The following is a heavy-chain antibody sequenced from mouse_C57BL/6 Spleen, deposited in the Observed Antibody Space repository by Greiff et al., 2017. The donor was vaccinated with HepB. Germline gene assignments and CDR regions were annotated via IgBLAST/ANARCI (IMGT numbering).Heavy chain of an antibody. D-gene: IGHD4-1*01. CDR3: ARSRTGYYAMDY. J-gene: IGHJ4*01. CDR1: GFTFSDYG. Sequence: EVKLQESGGGLVKPGGSLKLSCAASGFTFSDYGMHWVRQAPEKGLEWVAYISSGSSTIYYADTVKGRFTISRDNAKNTLFLQMTSLRSEDTAMYYCARSRTGYYAMDYWGQGTSVTVSS. V-gene: IGHV5-17*01. CDR2: ISSGSSTI.